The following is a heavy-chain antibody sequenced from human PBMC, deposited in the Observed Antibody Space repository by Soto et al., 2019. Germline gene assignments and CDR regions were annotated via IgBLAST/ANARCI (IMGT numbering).Heavy chain of an antibody. CDR2: ISSSGSTI. J-gene: IGHJ5*02. V-gene: IGHV3-11*01. Sequence: QVQLVESGGGLVKPGGSLRLSCAASGFTFSDYYMSWIRQAPGKGLEWVSYISSSGSTIYYADSVKGRFTISRDNAKNSLYLQMNSLRAEDTAVYYCARDALRGLQLALGNWFDPWGQGTLVTVSS. CDR1: GFTFSDYY. CDR3: ARDALRGLQLALGNWFDP. D-gene: IGHD6-13*01.